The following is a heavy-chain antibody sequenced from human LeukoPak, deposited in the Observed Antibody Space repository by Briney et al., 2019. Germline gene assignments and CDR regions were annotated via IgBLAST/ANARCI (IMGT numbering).Heavy chain of an antibody. CDR1: GGSVSSYY. Sequence: SETLSLTCTVSGGSVSSYYWSWIRQPPGKGLEWIGYINYSGSTSYNPSLKSRVTISVDTSMNQFSLKLTSVTAADTAVYYCARDYDSFDFWGQGTLVSVSS. CDR3: ARDYDSFDF. J-gene: IGHJ4*02. D-gene: IGHD3-16*01. V-gene: IGHV4-59*02. CDR2: INYSGST.